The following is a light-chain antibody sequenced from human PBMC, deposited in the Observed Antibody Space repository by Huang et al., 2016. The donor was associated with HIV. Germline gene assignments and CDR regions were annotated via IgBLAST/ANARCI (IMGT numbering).Light chain of an antibody. J-gene: IGKJ2*01. Sequence: DVVMTQSPLSLPVTLGQPASISCRSSQSLVHSDGNTYLNWFPQRPGQSPRRLIYKVSNRDSGVPDRFSGSGSGTNFTLKISRVEAEDVGVYYCMQGTHWPLFGQGTKLEIK. CDR1: QSLVHSDGNTY. V-gene: IGKV2-30*02. CDR2: KVS. CDR3: MQGTHWPL.